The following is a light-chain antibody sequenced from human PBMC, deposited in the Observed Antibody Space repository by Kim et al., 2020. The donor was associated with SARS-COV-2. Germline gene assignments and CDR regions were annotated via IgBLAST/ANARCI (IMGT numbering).Light chain of an antibody. CDR2: SNN. CDR3: AAWDDSLNGAV. CDR1: SSNIESNT. J-gene: IGLJ2*01. V-gene: IGLV1-44*01. Sequence: ELTQPPSASGTPGQRVTISCSGSSSNIESNTVNWIQQLPGTAPKLLIYSNNHRSSGVPDRFSGSKSGTSASLAISGLQSEDEAVYYCAAWDDSLNGAVFGGGTQLTVL.